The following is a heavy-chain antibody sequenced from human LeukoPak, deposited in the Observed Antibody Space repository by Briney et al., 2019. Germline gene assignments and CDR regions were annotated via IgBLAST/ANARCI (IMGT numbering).Heavy chain of an antibody. CDR3: ARGYSSSSLDFDY. Sequence: IINPSGCSTSYAQKFQGRVTMTRDTSTSTVYMEMSSLRSEDTAVYYCARGYSSSSLDFDYWGQGTLVTVSS. D-gene: IGHD6-6*01. J-gene: IGHJ4*02. V-gene: IGHV1-46*01. CDR2: INPSGCST.